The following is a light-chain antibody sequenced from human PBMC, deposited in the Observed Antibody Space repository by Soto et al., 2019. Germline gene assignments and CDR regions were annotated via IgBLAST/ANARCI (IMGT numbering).Light chain of an antibody. CDR3: QTWGTNIRV. CDR1: SGHSSYA. Sequence: QSVLTQSPSASASLGASVKLTCTLSSGHSSYAIAWHQQQPEKGPRYLMKLNTDGSHTKGDGIPDRFSGSSSGAERYLTISSLQSEDEADYYRQTWGTNIRVFGGGTKVTVL. J-gene: IGLJ3*02. CDR2: LNTDGSH. V-gene: IGLV4-69*01.